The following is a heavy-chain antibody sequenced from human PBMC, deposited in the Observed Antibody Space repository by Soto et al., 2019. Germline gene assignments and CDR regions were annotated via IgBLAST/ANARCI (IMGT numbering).Heavy chain of an antibody. Sequence: EVQLLESGGGLVQPGGSLRLSCAASGFTFSSYAMSWVRQAPGKGLEWVSAISGSGGNTYYADSVKGRFTISRDNSNNPLYLQMNSLSAEDTAVSYCAKSLAARPYDYWGQGTLVTVSS. CDR3: AKSLAARPYDY. CDR2: ISGSGGNT. J-gene: IGHJ4*02. CDR1: GFTFSSYA. V-gene: IGHV3-23*01. D-gene: IGHD6-6*01.